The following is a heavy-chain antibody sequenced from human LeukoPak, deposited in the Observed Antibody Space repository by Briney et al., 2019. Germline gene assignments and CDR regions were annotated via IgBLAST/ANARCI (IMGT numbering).Heavy chain of an antibody. CDR3: ARDAISSGWYDDY. CDR1: GFTVSSNY. CDR2: IYSGGST. Sequence: QPGGSLRLSCAASGFTVSSNYMSWVRQAPGKGLEWVSVIYSGGSTYYADSVKGRFTNSRDNSKNTLYLQMNSLRAEDTAVYYCARDAISSGWYDDYWGQGTLVTVSS. V-gene: IGHV3-53*01. J-gene: IGHJ4*02. D-gene: IGHD6-19*01.